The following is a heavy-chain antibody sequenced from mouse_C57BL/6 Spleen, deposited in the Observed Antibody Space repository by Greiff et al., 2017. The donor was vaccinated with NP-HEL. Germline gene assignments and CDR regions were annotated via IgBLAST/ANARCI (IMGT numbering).Heavy chain of an antibody. J-gene: IGHJ3*01. D-gene: IGHD2-4*01. CDR1: GFSLTSYG. V-gene: IGHV2-2*01. CDR3: ARKGRNDYDGFAY. CDR2: LWRGGST. Sequence: VKLMESGPGLVQPSQSLSITCTVSGFSLTSYGVHWVRRSPGKGLEWLGVLWRGGSTDYNVAFISRLSISKDNSKSQVFFKMNSRQADDTAIYYCARKGRNDYDGFAYWGQGTLVTVSA.